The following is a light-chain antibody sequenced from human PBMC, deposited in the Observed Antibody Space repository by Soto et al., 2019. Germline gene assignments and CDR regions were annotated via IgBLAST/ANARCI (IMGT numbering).Light chain of an antibody. CDR3: SSYTSSTTLSVV. CDR1: SSDVGGYNY. Sequence: QSALTQPASVSGSPGQSITISCTGTSSDVGGYNYVSWYQQHPGKAPKLMIYGVTNRPSGVSNRFSGSKSGNTASLTISGLQAEAEADYYCSSYTSSTTLSVVFGGGTKLTVL. J-gene: IGLJ2*01. V-gene: IGLV2-14*01. CDR2: GVT.